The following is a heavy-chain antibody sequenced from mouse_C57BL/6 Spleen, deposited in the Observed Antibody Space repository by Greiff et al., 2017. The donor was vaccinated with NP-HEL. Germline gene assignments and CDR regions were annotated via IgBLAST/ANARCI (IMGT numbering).Heavy chain of an antibody. CDR1: GYTFTDYN. Sequence: VQLQQSGPELVKSGASVKMSCKASGYTFTDYNMHWVKQSHGKSLEWIGYINPNNGGTSYNQKFKGKATLTVNKSSSTAYMELRSLTSEDSAVYYCARDGYHAWFAYWGQGTLVTVSA. J-gene: IGHJ3*01. CDR3: ARDGYHAWFAY. V-gene: IGHV1-22*01. D-gene: IGHD2-3*01. CDR2: INPNNGGT.